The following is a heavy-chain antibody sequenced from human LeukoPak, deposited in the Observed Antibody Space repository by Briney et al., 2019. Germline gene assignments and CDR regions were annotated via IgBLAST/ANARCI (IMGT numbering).Heavy chain of an antibody. V-gene: IGHV3-48*02. CDR2: ISSTSSAI. CDR3: ARDYAIAFDY. J-gene: IGHJ4*02. D-gene: IGHD2-21*01. CDR1: GFTFSTYS. Sequence: GGSLRLSCAASGFTFSTYSMNWVRQAPGKGLEWVSYISSTSSAIYYADSVKGRFTISRDNAKSSLYLQMNSLRDEDTAVYYRARDYAIAFDYWGQGTLVTVSS.